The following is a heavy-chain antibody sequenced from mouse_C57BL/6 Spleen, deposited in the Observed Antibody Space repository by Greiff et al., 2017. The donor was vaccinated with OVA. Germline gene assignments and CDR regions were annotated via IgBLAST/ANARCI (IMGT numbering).Heavy chain of an antibody. D-gene: IGHD2-4*01. CDR2: IDPNSGGT. V-gene: IGHV1-72*01. Sequence: QVQLQQPGAELVKPGASVKLSCKASGYTFTSYWMHWVTQRPGRGLEWIGRIDPNSGGTKYNEKFQSKATLTVDKPSSTAYMQLSSLTSEDSAVYDCARSGGDYDYDRGAMDYWGQGTSVTVSS. J-gene: IGHJ4*01. CDR3: ARSGGDYDYDRGAMDY. CDR1: GYTFTSYW.